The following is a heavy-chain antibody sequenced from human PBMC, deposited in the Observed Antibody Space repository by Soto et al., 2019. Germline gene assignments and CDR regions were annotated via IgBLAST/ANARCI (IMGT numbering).Heavy chain of an antibody. Sequence: EVQLLESGGGLVQPGGSLRLSCAASGFTFSTYGMSWVRQAPGKGLEWVSIISGSGGSTYYADTVKGRFTISRDNSKNTLYLQMNSLRGEDTAVYYCAKDPATIAVAGTCDYWGQGTLVIVSS. CDR2: ISGSGGST. J-gene: IGHJ4*02. D-gene: IGHD6-19*01. CDR3: AKDPATIAVAGTCDY. V-gene: IGHV3-23*01. CDR1: GFTFSTYG.